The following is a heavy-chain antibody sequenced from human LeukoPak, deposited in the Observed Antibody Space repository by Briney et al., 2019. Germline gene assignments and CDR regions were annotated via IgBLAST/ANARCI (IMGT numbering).Heavy chain of an antibody. J-gene: IGHJ4*02. CDR1: GFTFSSYW. D-gene: IGHD5-18*01. V-gene: IGHV3-74*01. CDR3: AKALGYSYGYGIY. Sequence: QPGGSLRLSCAASGFTFSSYWMHWVRQAPGKGLEWVSRINGDESTINYADSVKGRFSVSRDNAKNTLYLQMNSLRAEDSAVYYCAKALGYSYGYGIYWGQGTLVTVSS. CDR2: INGDESTI.